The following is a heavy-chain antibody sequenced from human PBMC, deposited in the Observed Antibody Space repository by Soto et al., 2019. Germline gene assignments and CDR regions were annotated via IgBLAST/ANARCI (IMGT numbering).Heavy chain of an antibody. J-gene: IGHJ4*02. CDR2: IYHSGST. CDR3: ARIHYDILTGYRYYFDY. V-gene: IGHV4-38-2*02. Sequence: SQTLSLTCTVSGYSISSGYYWGWIRQPPGKGLEWIGSIYHSGSTYYNPSLKSRVTISVDTTKNQFSLKLISVTAADTAVYYCARIHYDILTGYRYYFDYWGQGTLVTVSS. CDR1: GYSISSGYY. D-gene: IGHD3-9*01.